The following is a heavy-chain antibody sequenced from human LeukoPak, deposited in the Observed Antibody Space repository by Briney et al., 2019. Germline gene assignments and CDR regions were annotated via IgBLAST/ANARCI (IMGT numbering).Heavy chain of an antibody. V-gene: IGHV3-66*01. CDR3: AREEAGGTYSFDY. CDR1: GFTVSSNF. J-gene: IGHJ4*02. Sequence: GGSLRLSCAVSGFTVSSNFMSWVRQAPGKGLEWVSVLYTSGITYYADSVKGRFTISRANSKNTVFLQMNSLRAEDTAVYYCAREEAGGTYSFDYWGQGTLVTVSS. CDR2: LYTSGIT. D-gene: IGHD1-14*01.